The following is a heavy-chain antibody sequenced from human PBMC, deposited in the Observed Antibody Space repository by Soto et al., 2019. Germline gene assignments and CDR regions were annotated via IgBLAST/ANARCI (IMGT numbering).Heavy chain of an antibody. CDR1: GFTFNTYG. CDR3: ARGQPSPVPGIAVAYGNY. CDR2: IGYDGSNK. V-gene: IGHV3-33*01. D-gene: IGHD6-19*01. J-gene: IGHJ4*02. Sequence: QVQLVESGGGVVQPGRSLRLSCAASGFTFNTYGMHWVRQAPGQGLEWVAVIGYDGSNKYYGDSVKGRFTISRDNSKNMLYLEMNSLRAEDTAVYYCARGQPSPVPGIAVAYGNYWGQGTLVTVSS.